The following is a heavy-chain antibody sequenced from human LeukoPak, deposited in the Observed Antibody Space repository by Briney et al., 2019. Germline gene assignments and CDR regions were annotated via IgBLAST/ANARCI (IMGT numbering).Heavy chain of an antibody. V-gene: IGHV1-2*02. J-gene: IGHJ5*02. CDR1: GYTFTGYY. CDR3: ARGVSGWFDP. Sequence: ASVKVSCKASGYTFTGYYMHWVRQAPGQGLEWMGWINPNSGSTNYAQKFQGRVNMTRDTSISTAYMELSRLRSDDTAVYYCARGVSGWFDPWGQGTLVTVSS. D-gene: IGHD2-8*01. CDR2: INPNSGST.